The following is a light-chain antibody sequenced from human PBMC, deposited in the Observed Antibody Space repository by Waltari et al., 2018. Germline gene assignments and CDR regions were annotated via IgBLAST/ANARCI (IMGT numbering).Light chain of an antibody. Sequence: QSVLTQPPSASGTPGQRVTISCSGSSSNIESDYVYLYQQFPGTAPKVLMFKNNQRPSGVSDRCSASKSGASASLAISGLRSDDEADYYCGTWDDSLSRPVFGGGTKLTVL. CDR1: SSNIESDY. CDR3: GTWDDSLSRPV. V-gene: IGLV1-47*01. J-gene: IGLJ3*02. CDR2: KNN.